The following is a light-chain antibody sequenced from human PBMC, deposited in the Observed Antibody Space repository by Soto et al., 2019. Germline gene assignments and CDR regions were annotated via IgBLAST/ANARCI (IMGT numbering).Light chain of an antibody. CDR3: QSYDSSNSVV. CDR1: SGSIASNY. V-gene: IGLV6-57*01. J-gene: IGLJ2*01. CDR2: DDN. Sequence: NFMLTQPHSVSETPGKTVTISCTRSSGSIASNYVQWYQQLPGSSPTTVIYDDNQRPSGVPDRFSGSIDSASNSASLTISRLKAEEEADYYCQSYDSSNSVVFGGGTKLTVL.